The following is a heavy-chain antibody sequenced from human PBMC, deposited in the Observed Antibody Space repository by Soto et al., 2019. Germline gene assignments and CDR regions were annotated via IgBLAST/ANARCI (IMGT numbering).Heavy chain of an antibody. J-gene: IGHJ4*02. CDR3: ARRKERSGPYYLDR. V-gene: IGHV1-8*01. Sequence: SAKASSTASGFTFITYDFSWVRQAAGQGLEWMGWMNPNNCNAGFAQKFRGRINMTRNTSISTAYLELSSLRSDDSAVYFCARRKERSGPYYLDRWGQGTQVTFSS. D-gene: IGHD6-25*01. CDR2: MNPNNCNA. CDR1: GFTFITYD.